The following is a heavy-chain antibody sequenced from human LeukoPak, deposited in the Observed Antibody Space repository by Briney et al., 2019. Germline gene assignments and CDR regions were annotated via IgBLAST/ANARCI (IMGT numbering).Heavy chain of an antibody. D-gene: IGHD6-19*01. CDR1: GFTFSSYG. Sequence: GGSLRLSCAASGFTFSSYGMHWVRQAPGKGLEWVAFIRYDGSNKYYADSVKGRFTISRDNSKNTLYLQMNSLRAEDTAVYYCAKDFLTPIRRYEAVAGLDYWGQGTLVTVSS. CDR2: IRYDGSNK. V-gene: IGHV3-30*02. CDR3: AKDFLTPIRRYEAVAGLDY. J-gene: IGHJ4*02.